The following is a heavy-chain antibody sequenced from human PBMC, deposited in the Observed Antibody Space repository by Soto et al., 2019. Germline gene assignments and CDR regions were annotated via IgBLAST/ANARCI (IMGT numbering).Heavy chain of an antibody. CDR1: GFTFNTYS. Sequence: QVQLEESGGGVVQPGRSLRLSCAASGFTFNTYSMHWVRQPPGKGLEWLAAIWYDGTQKYYADSVKGRFIISRDNSKKTLYLEINSLRAEYTAVYYCARAGGTTVTGLWHFDSWGQGTLVTVAS. CDR3: ARAGGTTVTGLWHFDS. V-gene: IGHV3-33*01. CDR2: IWYDGTQK. J-gene: IGHJ4*02. D-gene: IGHD4-17*01.